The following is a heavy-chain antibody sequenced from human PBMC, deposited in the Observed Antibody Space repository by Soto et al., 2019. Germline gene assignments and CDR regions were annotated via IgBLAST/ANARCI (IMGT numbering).Heavy chain of an antibody. Sequence: SLRLSCAASGFTFSSYGMHGVRQAAGKGLEWVAVIWYDGSNKYYADSVKGRFTISRDNSKNTLYLQMNSLRAEDTAVYYCARDRVEYSSSLTGMDVWGQGTTVIVSS. D-gene: IGHD6-6*01. CDR1: GFTFSSYG. V-gene: IGHV3-33*01. J-gene: IGHJ6*02. CDR3: ARDRVEYSSSLTGMDV. CDR2: IWYDGSNK.